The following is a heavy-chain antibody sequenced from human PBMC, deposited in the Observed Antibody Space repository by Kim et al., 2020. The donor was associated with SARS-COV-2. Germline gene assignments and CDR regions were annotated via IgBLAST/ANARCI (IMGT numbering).Heavy chain of an antibody. J-gene: IGHJ4*02. CDR1: GFTFNNYW. Sequence: GGSLRLSCAASGFTFNNYWMNWVRQAPGKGLEWVVNMNQDGSEKNYVDSVKGRFTISRDNAKNSLYLQMNSLRVEDTAMYYCARDEYHGPGSPSRLDYWGQGTLVTVFS. CDR3: ARDEYHGPGSPSRLDY. CDR2: MNQDGSEK. V-gene: IGHV3-7*03. D-gene: IGHD3-10*01.